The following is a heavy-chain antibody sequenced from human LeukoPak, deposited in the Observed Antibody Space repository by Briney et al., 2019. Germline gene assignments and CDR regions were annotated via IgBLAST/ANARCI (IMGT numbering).Heavy chain of an antibody. Sequence: QTGGSLRLSCAASGFTFSSYAMSWVRQAPGKGLEWVSAISGSGGSTYYADPAKGRFTISRDNSKNTLYLQMNSLRAEDTAVYYCAKVLAVAGTLFDPWGQGTLVTVSS. J-gene: IGHJ5*02. V-gene: IGHV3-23*01. CDR2: ISGSGGST. CDR1: GFTFSSYA. CDR3: AKVLAVAGTLFDP. D-gene: IGHD6-19*01.